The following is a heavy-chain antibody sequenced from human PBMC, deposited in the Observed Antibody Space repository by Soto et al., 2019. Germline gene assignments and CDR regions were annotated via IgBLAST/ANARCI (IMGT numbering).Heavy chain of an antibody. J-gene: IGHJ4*02. Sequence: QVQLVESGGGVVQPGRSLRLSCAASGFTFSSYGMHWVRQAPGKGLEWVAVIWYDGSNKYYADSVKGRFTISRDNSKNTLYLQMNSLRAEDTAVYYCARDIDRGRSSWYVSDYWGQGTLVTVS. V-gene: IGHV3-33*01. D-gene: IGHD6-13*01. CDR1: GFTFSSYG. CDR2: IWYDGSNK. CDR3: ARDIDRGRSSWYVSDY.